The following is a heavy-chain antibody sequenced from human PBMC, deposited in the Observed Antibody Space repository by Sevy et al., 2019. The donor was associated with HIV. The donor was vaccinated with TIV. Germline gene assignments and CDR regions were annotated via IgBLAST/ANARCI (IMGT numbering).Heavy chain of an antibody. CDR1: GYNFTPYW. J-gene: IGHJ4*02. CDR3: ARQGDYDGYDY. V-gene: IGHV5-51*01. CDR2: ILPSDSDT. D-gene: IGHD4-17*01. Sequence: GESLKISCKGSGYNFTPYWIGWVRQMPGKGLEWMGIILPSDSDTGYSPTFQGQVTISVHKSINTTYLQWNSLKASDTAIYYCARQGDYDGYDYWGQGTLVTVS.